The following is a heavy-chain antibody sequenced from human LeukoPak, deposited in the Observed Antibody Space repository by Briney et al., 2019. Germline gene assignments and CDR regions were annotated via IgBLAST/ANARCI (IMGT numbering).Heavy chain of an antibody. CDR3: ARGGGAYYYDSSGYFDI. Sequence: PGGSLRLSCAASGFSFSGYYMSWFRQAPGKGLEWVSYISSSSSTIYYADSVKGRFTISRDNAKNSLYLQMNSLRAEDTAVYYCARGGGAYYYDSSGYFDIWGQGTMVTVSS. J-gene: IGHJ3*02. CDR1: GFSFSGYY. D-gene: IGHD3-22*01. CDR2: ISSSSSTI. V-gene: IGHV3-11*04.